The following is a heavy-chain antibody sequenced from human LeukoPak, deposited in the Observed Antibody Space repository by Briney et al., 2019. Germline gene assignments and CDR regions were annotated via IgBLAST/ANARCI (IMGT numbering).Heavy chain of an antibody. CDR1: GYTFTGYY. V-gene: IGHV1-2*02. D-gene: IGHD2-15*01. Sequence: ASVKVSCKASGYTFTGYYMHWVRQAPGQGLEWMGWINPNSGGTNYAQKFQGRVTMTRDTSISTAYMELSRLRSDDTAVYYCARGVFATRDIYYYYGMDVWGQGTTVTVSS. J-gene: IGHJ6*02. CDR2: INPNSGGT. CDR3: ARGVFATRDIYYYYGMDV.